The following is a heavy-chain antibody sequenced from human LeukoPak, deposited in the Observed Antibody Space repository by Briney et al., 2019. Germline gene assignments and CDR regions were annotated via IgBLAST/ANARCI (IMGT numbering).Heavy chain of an antibody. CDR1: GFPFSSYA. Sequence: GGSLRLSCAASGFPFSSYALGWVRQPPGKGLEWVSAISGSGDRTYYADPVRGRSTISRDGSRNTLFLQMNSLRVEDTAVYYCARSTVTVAAAGIDYWGQGTLVTVSS. CDR2: ISGSGDRT. V-gene: IGHV3-23*01. CDR3: ARSTVTVAAAGIDY. J-gene: IGHJ4*02. D-gene: IGHD6-13*01.